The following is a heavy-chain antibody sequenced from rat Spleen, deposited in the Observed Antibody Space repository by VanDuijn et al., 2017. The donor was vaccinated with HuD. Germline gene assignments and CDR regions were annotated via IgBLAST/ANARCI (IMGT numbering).Heavy chain of an antibody. CDR1: GFSLSNYG. Sequence: QVQLKESGPGLVQPSQTLSLTCTVSGFSLSNYGVIWVSQPPGKGLEWMGVIWGNGNTNYNSVLKSRLSISRDTSKSQVYLKMNSLQAEDTATYYCARGDHSSPRGGCWGQGVMVTVSS. J-gene: IGHJ2*01. CDR3: ARGDHSSPRGGC. D-gene: IGHD1-2*01. V-gene: IGHV2-13*01. CDR2: IWGNGNT.